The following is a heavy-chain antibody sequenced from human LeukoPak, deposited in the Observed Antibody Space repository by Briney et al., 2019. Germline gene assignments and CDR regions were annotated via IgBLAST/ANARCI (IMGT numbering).Heavy chain of an antibody. Sequence: ASVRVSCKASGYTFTSYYMHWVRQAPGQGPEWMGIINPSGGSTSYAQKFQGRVTMTRDTSTSTVYMELSSLRSEDTAVYYCARETLYYYYGMDVWGQGTTVTVSS. V-gene: IGHV1-46*01. CDR1: GYTFTSYY. CDR3: ARETLYYYYGMDV. D-gene: IGHD4-23*01. CDR2: INPSGGST. J-gene: IGHJ6*02.